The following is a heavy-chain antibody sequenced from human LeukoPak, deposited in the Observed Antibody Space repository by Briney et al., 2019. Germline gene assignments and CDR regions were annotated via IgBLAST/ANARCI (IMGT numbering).Heavy chain of an antibody. V-gene: IGHV1-2*02. J-gene: IGHJ4*02. CDR3: ARDYSRYFDF. Sequence: GASVKVSCKASGYTFSAHYLHWVRQAPGQGLEWMGCINPNSGGTNYAQKFQGSVTMTGDTSISTAYMELSSLRSDDTAVYYCARDYSRYFDFWGQGTLVTVSS. CDR1: GYTFSAHY. CDR2: INPNSGGT. D-gene: IGHD4-11*01.